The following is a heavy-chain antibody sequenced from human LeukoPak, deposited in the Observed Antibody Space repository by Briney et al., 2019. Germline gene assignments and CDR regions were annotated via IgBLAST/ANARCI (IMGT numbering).Heavy chain of an antibody. CDR3: ATEDHTSGHAGALGFDP. CDR2: IRQDGDGK. J-gene: IGHJ5*02. V-gene: IGHV3-30*03. D-gene: IGHD3-22*01. Sequence: GGSLRLSCAASGVTFSSYVMHWARQAPGEGLEWVAVIRQDGDGKFYGNSVKGRFTFSRDNSRDTLYLQMDSLTTEDTAIYHCATEDHTSGHAGALGFDPWGQGTLVTVS. CDR1: GVTFSSYV.